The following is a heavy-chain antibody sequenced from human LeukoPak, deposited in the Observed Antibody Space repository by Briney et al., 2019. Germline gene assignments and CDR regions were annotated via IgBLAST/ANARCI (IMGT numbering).Heavy chain of an antibody. D-gene: IGHD6-19*01. CDR1: GFTFSDYY. J-gene: IGHJ4*02. V-gene: IGHV3-11*04. Sequence: GGSLRLSCAASGFTFSDYYMSWIRQAPGKGLEWVSYISSSGTTIYYADSVKGRFTISRDNAKNSLYLQMNSLRAEDTAVYYCAKDPRTGAVTGISYFDYWGQGTLVTVSS. CDR3: AKDPRTGAVTGISYFDY. CDR2: ISSSGTTI.